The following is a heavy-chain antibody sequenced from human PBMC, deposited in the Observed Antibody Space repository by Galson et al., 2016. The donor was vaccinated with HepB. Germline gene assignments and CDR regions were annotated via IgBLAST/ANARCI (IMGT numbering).Heavy chain of an antibody. CDR2: IYSGDYT. J-gene: IGHJ6*03. CDR3: ARDLVVTRNYYYYHYRTS. CDR1: GFSVSNNY. V-gene: IGHV3-53*01. D-gene: IGHD3-22*01. Sequence: SLRLSCAPSGFSVSNNYMNWVRQAPGKGLEWVSVIYSGDYTYYADSVKGRFTISRDISKNTLYLQMNRLRAEDTAVYYCARDLVVTRNYYYYHYRTSGAKGPRSPSP.